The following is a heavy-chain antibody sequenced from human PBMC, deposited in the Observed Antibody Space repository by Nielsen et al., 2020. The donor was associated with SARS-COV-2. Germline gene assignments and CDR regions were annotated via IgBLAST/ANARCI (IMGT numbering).Heavy chain of an antibody. V-gene: IGHV3-30*18. Sequence: WIRQPPGKGLVWVAVISYDGSNKYYADSVKGRFTISRDNSKNTLYLQMSSLRAEDTAVYYCAKAITMVRGVIPYYYYGMDVWGQGTKVTVSS. CDR2: ISYDGSNK. J-gene: IGHJ6*02. CDR3: AKAITMVRGVIPYYYYGMDV. D-gene: IGHD3-10*01.